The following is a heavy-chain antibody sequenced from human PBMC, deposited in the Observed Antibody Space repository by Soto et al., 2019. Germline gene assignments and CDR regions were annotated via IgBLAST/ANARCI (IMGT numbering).Heavy chain of an antibody. V-gene: IGHV3-33*01. D-gene: IGHD3-9*01. J-gene: IGHJ3*02. CDR3: AIYRVVRYFDWLSSYVAFDI. CDR1: GFTFSSYG. Sequence: PGGSLRLSCAASGFTFSSYGMHWVRQAPGKGLEWVAVIWYDGSNKYYADSVKGRFTVSRDNSKNTLYLQMNSLRAEDAAVYYCAIYRVVRYFDWLSSYVAFDIWGQGTMVTVSS. CDR2: IWYDGSNK.